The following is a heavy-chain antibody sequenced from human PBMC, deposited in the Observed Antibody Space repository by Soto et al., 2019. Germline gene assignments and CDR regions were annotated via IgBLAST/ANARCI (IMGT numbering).Heavy chain of an antibody. Sequence: SSETLSLTCTVSGGSISSSSYYWGWIRQPPGKGLEWIGSIYYSGSTYYNPSLKSRVTISVDTSKNQFSLKLSSVIAADTAVYYCARHSFYCSGGSCFRRWFDPWGQGTLVTVSS. D-gene: IGHD2-15*01. CDR2: IYYSGST. V-gene: IGHV4-39*01. J-gene: IGHJ5*02. CDR3: ARHSFYCSGGSCFRRWFDP. CDR1: GGSISSSSYY.